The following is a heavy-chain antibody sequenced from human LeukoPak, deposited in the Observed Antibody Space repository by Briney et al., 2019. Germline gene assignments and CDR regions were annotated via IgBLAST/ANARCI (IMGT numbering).Heavy chain of an antibody. Sequence: GASVKLSCKTSGYTFTSYGISWVRQAPGQGLEWMGWISAYNGNTNYAQKLQGRVTMTTDTSTSTAYMELRSLRSDDTAVYYCARVFVLPLLGYCSSTSCPGAWFDPWGQGTLVTVSS. V-gene: IGHV1-18*01. CDR3: ARVFVLPLLGYCSSTSCPGAWFDP. CDR2: ISAYNGNT. J-gene: IGHJ5*02. D-gene: IGHD2-2*01. CDR1: GYTFTSYG.